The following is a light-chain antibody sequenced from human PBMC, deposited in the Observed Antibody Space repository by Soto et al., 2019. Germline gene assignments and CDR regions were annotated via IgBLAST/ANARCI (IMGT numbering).Light chain of an antibody. V-gene: IGKV2-28*01. CDR3: MKGLQSPPT. CDR1: QSLLHSNGYNY. CDR2: WGS. Sequence: DIVMTQSPLSLPVTPGEPASISCRSSQSLLHSNGYNYLDWYLQKPGQSPQLLIYWGSNRASGVPDRISGSGSGTDFTLKINRVEAEDVGVYFCMKGLQSPPTFGQGTKVEIK. J-gene: IGKJ1*01.